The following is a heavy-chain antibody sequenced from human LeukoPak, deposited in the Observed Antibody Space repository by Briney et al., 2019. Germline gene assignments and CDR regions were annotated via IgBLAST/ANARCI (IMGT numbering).Heavy chain of an antibody. CDR3: ARGVWFES. V-gene: IGHV4-34*01. Sequence: SETLSLTCAVYGGSLSGYSWSWIRQPPGKGLEWIGEINYSGSTSYNPSLKSRVTISVDTSKKQFSLKVTSVTAADTAVYYCARGVWFESWGQGTLVTVSS. CDR1: GGSLSGYS. J-gene: IGHJ5*01. CDR2: INYSGST.